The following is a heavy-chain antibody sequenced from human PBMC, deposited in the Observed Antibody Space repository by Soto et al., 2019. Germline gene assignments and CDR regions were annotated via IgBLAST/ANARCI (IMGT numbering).Heavy chain of an antibody. CDR2: IYYSGTT. D-gene: IGHD2-2*01. Sequence: SETLSLTCTVSGASISSSDYYWGWVRQTPGKGLDWIGNIYYSGTTYYNPSLKSRVTISVDTSKNQFSLKLNSVTAADTAVYYCARGRSSFDFWGQGTLVTVSS. CDR3: ARGRSSFDF. CDR1: GASISSSDYY. J-gene: IGHJ4*02. V-gene: IGHV4-39*07.